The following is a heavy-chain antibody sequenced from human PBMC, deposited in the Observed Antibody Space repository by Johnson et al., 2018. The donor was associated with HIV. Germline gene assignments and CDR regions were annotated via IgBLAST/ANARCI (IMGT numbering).Heavy chain of an antibody. CDR1: GFSVSTNY. Sequence: VQLVESGGGVVQPGGSLRLSCAASGFSVSTNYMYWVRQAPGKGLEWVSAIGTAGDTYYPGSVKGRFTISRENAKNSLYLQMNSLRAGDPAVYYCARAYGDYEDAFDIWGQGTMVTVSS. CDR3: ARAYGDYEDAFDI. D-gene: IGHD4-17*01. V-gene: IGHV3-13*01. CDR2: IGTAGDT. J-gene: IGHJ3*02.